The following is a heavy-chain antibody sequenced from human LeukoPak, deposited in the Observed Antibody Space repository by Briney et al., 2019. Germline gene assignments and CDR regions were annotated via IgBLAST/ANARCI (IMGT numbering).Heavy chain of an antibody. Sequence: SETPSLTCTVSGGSISSHYWSWIRQPPGKGLEWIGYIYYSGSTNYNPSLKSRVTISVDTSKNQFSLKLSSVTAADTAVYYCAREEVGATTGAFDIWGQGTMVTVSS. CDR2: IYYSGST. D-gene: IGHD1-26*01. V-gene: IGHV4-59*11. J-gene: IGHJ3*02. CDR3: AREEVGATTGAFDI. CDR1: GGSISSHY.